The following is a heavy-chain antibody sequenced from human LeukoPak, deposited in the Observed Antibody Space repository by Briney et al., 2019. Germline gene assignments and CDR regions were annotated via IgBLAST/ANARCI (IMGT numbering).Heavy chain of an antibody. Sequence: ASVKVSCKASGYTFTTYGLSWVRQAPGQGLEWMGWISTYNGNTNYAQMFQGRVTMTTDTSTSTAYMELRSLRSDDTAVYYCARDPTEDFWSGFYSYFDFWGQGTLVTVSS. CDR2: ISTYNGNT. V-gene: IGHV1-18*01. D-gene: IGHD3-3*01. J-gene: IGHJ4*02. CDR3: ARDPTEDFWSGFYSYFDF. CDR1: GYTFTTYG.